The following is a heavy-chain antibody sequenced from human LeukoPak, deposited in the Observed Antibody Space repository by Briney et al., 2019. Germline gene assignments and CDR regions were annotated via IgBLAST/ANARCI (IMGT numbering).Heavy chain of an antibody. Sequence: GGSLRLSCAASGPTVSSNYMSWVRQAPGKGLEWVSVIYSGGSTYYADSVTGRFTISRDNSKNTLYLQMNSLRAEDTAVYYCARQGLYRRWFDPWGQGTLVTVSS. CDR2: IYSGGST. V-gene: IGHV3-53*01. CDR3: ARQGLYRRWFDP. J-gene: IGHJ5*02. CDR1: GPTVSSNY.